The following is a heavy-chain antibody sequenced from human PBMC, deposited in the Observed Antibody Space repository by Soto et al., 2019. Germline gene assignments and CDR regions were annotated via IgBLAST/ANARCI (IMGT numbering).Heavy chain of an antibody. CDR2: MNPNSGNT. J-gene: IGHJ6*02. CDR3: ARGRGYYDFWSGYSLSDYYYGMDV. V-gene: IGHV1-8*01. D-gene: IGHD3-3*01. CDR1: GYTFTSYD. Sequence: SVKVSFKASGYTFTSYDINWVRQATGQGLEWMGWMNPNSGNTGYAQKFQGRVTMTRNTSISTAYMELSSLRSEDTAVYYCARGRGYYDFWSGYSLSDYYYGMDVWGQGTTVTAP.